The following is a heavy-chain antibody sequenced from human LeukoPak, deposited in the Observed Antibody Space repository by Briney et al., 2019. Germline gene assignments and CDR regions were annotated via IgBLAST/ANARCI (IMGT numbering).Heavy chain of an antibody. CDR3: ARGKTPAVTTPFDY. D-gene: IGHD4-17*01. CDR2: ISSSSSYI. J-gene: IGHJ4*02. V-gene: IGHV3-21*01. CDR1: GFTFSSYS. Sequence: AGGSLRLSCAASGFTFSSYSMNWVRQAPGKGLEWVSSISSSSSYIYYADSVKGRFTISRDNAKNSLYLQMNSLRAEDTAVYYCARGKTPAVTTPFDYWGQGTLVTVSS.